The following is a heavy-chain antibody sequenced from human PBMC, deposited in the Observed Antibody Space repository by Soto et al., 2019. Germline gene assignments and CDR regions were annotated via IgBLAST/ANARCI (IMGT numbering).Heavy chain of an antibody. CDR2: SAYNGNT. CDR3: ARGGYCSSRSCPQLDH. J-gene: IGHJ4*02. D-gene: IGHD2-2*01. CDR1: GYSLTNYG. Sequence: QIPLVQSGAEVKKPGASVKVSCKASGYSLTNYGTSWVRQAPGQGLEWMGWSAYNGNTNYAQKFQGRVTMTTDTSTTTAYMELRSLRSDDTAIYFCARGGYCSSRSCPQLDHWGQGTLVTVSS. V-gene: IGHV1-18*01.